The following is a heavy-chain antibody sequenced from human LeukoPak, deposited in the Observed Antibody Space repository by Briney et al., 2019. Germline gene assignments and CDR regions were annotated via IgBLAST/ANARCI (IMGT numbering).Heavy chain of an antibody. CDR3: AREGVMTTVTTGPFDY. J-gene: IGHJ4*02. CDR2: IIPIFGTA. D-gene: IGHD4-17*01. CDR1: GGTFSSYA. Sequence: GASVRVSCKASGGTFSSYAISWVRQAPGPGLEWMGGIIPIFGTANYAQKFQGRVTITADESTSTAYMELSSLRSEDTAVYYCAREGVMTTVTTGPFDYWGQGTLVTVSS. V-gene: IGHV1-69*13.